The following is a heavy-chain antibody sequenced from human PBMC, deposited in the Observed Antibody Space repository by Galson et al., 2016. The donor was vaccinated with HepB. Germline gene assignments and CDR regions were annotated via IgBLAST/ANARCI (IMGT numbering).Heavy chain of an antibody. V-gene: IGHV3-33*01. J-gene: IGHJ6*02. Sequence: SLRLSCAASGFTFSNYGMHWFRQAPGKGLEWVAVIWYDASNKYYADSVKGRFPISRDNSKSTLYLQMNSLRVEDTAVYYCARDPRLRYNQIWRGYAAYSYGLDVWGQGTTVTVSS. D-gene: IGHD3-3*01. CDR1: GFTFSNYG. CDR3: ARDPRLRYNQIWRGYAAYSYGLDV. CDR2: IWYDASNK.